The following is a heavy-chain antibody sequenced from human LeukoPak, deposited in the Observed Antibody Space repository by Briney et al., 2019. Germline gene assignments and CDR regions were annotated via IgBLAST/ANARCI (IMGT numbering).Heavy chain of an antibody. D-gene: IGHD2-21*02. V-gene: IGHV4-61*01. Sequence: SETLSLTCTVSGGSISSSSYCWGWIRQPPGKGLEWIGYIYYSGSTNYNPSLKSRVTISVDTSKNQFSLKLSSVTAADTAVYYCARDRGGYCGGDCYSVFDYWGQGTLVTVSS. CDR1: GGSISSSSYC. CDR3: ARDRGGYCGGDCYSVFDY. CDR2: IYYSGST. J-gene: IGHJ4*02.